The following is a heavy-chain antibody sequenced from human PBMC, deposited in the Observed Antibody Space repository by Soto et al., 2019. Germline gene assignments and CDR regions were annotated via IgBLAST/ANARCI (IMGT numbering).Heavy chain of an antibody. CDR3: AKGGVSGYYFDY. Sequence: EVQVLESGGGLVQPGGSLRLSCAASGFTFSSYAMSWVRQAPGKGLEWVSGISGSGGSTYYADSVKGRFTISRDNSKNTLYLLMNSLRAEDTAVYYCAKGGVSGYYFDYWGQGTLVTVSS. D-gene: IGHD3-10*01. CDR2: ISGSGGST. V-gene: IGHV3-23*01. J-gene: IGHJ4*02. CDR1: GFTFSSYA.